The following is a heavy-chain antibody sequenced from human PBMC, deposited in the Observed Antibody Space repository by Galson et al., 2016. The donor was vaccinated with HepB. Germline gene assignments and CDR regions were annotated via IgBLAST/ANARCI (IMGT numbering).Heavy chain of an antibody. CDR2: IFYSGDT. J-gene: IGHJ6*04. CDR3: ARVPRRGGYYYGSGTPYGMDV. D-gene: IGHD3-10*01. CDR1: GGSISSGGYY. V-gene: IGHV4-31*03. Sequence: TLSLTCSVSGGSISSGGYYWSWTRQNSGKDLEWIGFIFYSGDTYYNPSLKSRVSISVNTSKNEFSLHLTSVTAADSAVYYCARVPRRGGYYYGSGTPYGMDVWDKGTTVTVSS.